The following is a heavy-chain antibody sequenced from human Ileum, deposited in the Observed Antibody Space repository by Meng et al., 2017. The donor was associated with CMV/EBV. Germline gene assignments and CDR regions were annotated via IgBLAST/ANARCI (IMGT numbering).Heavy chain of an antibody. Sequence: LDHAGVEVTKPGASLKVSCKASGYSCIGYYLHWVRQAPGHGLEWMGRINPNPRRGGTDYAQKFQGRLAMTRDTSTSIAFMELSSLKSDDTAVYYCARGNSPLSGAAALWSWGQGTLVTVSS. CDR1: GYSCIGYY. J-gene: IGHJ5*02. D-gene: IGHD6-25*01. CDR2: INPNPRRGGT. CDR3: ARGNSPLSGAAALWS. V-gene: IGHV1-2*06.